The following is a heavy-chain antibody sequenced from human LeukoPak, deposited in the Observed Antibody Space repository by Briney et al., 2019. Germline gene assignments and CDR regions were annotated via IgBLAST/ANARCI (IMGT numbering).Heavy chain of an antibody. V-gene: IGHV4-39*07. CDR2: IYNSGST. D-gene: IGHD3-10*01. Sequence: SETLSLTCTVSGGSISSNNYYWGWIRQPPGKGLEWIGSIYNSGSTYYKPSLKSRVTISVDTSKNQFSLKLSSVTAADTAVYYCARAYHYGSGDKVVCYYGMDVWGQGTTVTVSS. CDR3: ARAYHYGSGDKVVCYYGMDV. J-gene: IGHJ6*02. CDR1: GGSISSNNYY.